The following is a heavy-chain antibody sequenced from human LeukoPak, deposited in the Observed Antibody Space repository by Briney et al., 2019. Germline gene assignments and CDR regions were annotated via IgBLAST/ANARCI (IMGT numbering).Heavy chain of an antibody. D-gene: IGHD3-10*01. CDR2: ISAYNGNT. J-gene: IGHJ6*02. CDR1: GYTFTSYG. V-gene: IGHV1-18*01. Sequence: ASVKVSCKASGYTFTSYGISWVRQAPGQGLEWMGWISAYNGNTNYAQKLQGRVTMTTDTSTSTAYMELRSLRSDDTAVYYCARTLYGSGKKDYYYYGMDVWGQGTTVTVSS. CDR3: ARTLYGSGKKDYYYYGMDV.